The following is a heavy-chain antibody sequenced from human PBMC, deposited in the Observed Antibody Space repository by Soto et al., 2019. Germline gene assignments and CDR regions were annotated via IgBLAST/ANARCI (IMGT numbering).Heavy chain of an antibody. CDR1: GGTFSSYT. Sequence: QVQLVQSGAEVKKPGSSVKVSCKASGGTFSSYTISWVRQAPGQGLEWMGRIIPILGIANYAQKFQGRVPITADKATSTAYMELSSLRSEDTAVYYCARGRRVTPFDYWGQGTLVTVSS. CDR2: IIPILGIA. CDR3: ARGRRVTPFDY. J-gene: IGHJ4*02. V-gene: IGHV1-69*02. D-gene: IGHD2-21*02.